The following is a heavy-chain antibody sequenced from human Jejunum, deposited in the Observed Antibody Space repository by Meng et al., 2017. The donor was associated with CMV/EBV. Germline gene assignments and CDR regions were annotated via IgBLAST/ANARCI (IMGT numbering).Heavy chain of an antibody. J-gene: IGHJ3*01. CDR1: FHNYG. CDR3: AKNIYVTTSTVETFDV. D-gene: IGHD4-11*01. V-gene: IGHV1-18*01. Sequence: FHNYGIAWVPPAPGQGLEWMGWISPFNTTVNYAQKFKYRVTLTTDRSTNTVYLELRSLRSDDRAMYYCAKNIYVTTSTVETFDVWGQGTMVTVSS. CDR2: ISPFNTTV.